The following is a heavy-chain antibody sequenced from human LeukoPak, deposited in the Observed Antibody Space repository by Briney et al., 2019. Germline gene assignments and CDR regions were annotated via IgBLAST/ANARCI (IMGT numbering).Heavy chain of an antibody. CDR3: ARGNPRYCSGGSCNRSFDY. CDR1: GGSISSSSYY. CDR2: INHSGST. Sequence: PSKTLSLTCTVSGGSISSSSYYWGWIRQPPGTGLEWIGEINHSGSTNYNPSLKSRVTISVDTSKNQFSLKLSSVTAADTAVYYCARGNPRYCSGGSCNRSFDYWGQGTLVTVSS. V-gene: IGHV4-39*07. J-gene: IGHJ4*02. D-gene: IGHD2-15*01.